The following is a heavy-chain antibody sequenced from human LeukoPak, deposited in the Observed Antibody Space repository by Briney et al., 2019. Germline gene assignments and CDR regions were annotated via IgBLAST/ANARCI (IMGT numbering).Heavy chain of an antibody. Sequence: GGSLRLSCAASGFTFSSYEMNWVRQAPGKGLEWVSYISSGGSTKYYADSVKGRFTISRDNAKNSLYLQMNSLRAEDTALYYCARVLRSYYYDSSGHYPWYFDLWGRGTLVTVSS. V-gene: IGHV3-48*03. D-gene: IGHD3-22*01. J-gene: IGHJ2*01. CDR2: ISSGGSTK. CDR3: ARVLRSYYYDSSGHYPWYFDL. CDR1: GFTFSSYE.